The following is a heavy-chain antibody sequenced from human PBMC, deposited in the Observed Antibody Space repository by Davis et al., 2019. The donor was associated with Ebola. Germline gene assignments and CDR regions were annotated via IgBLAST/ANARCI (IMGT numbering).Heavy chain of an antibody. CDR1: GGSFSGYY. CDR3: ARVKKLWFGELLYSPHNWFDP. D-gene: IGHD3-10*01. V-gene: IGHV4-34*01. Sequence: SETLSLTCAVYGGSFSGYYWSWIRQPPGKGLEWIGEINHSGSTNYNPSLKSRVTISVDTSKNQFSLKLSSVTAADTAVYYCARVKKLWFGELLYSPHNWFDPWGQGTLVTVSS. J-gene: IGHJ5*02. CDR2: INHSGST.